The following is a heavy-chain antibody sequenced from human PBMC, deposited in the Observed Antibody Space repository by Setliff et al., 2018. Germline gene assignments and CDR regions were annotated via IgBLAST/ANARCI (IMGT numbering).Heavy chain of an antibody. CDR1: GGSISSSSYY. V-gene: IGHV4-39*07. CDR3: TRGPDGYTYQGAFDI. Sequence: SETLSLTCTVSGGSISSSSYYWSWIRQPPGKGLEWIGEINHSGSTNYNPSLKGRVTISVDTSKNQFSLKLSSVTAADTAVYYCTRGPDGYTYQGAFDIWGQGTMVT. D-gene: IGHD5-12*01. J-gene: IGHJ3*02. CDR2: INHSGST.